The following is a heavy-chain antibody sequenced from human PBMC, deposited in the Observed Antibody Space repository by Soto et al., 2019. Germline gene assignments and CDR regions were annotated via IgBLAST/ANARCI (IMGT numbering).Heavy chain of an antibody. D-gene: IGHD5-12*01. CDR3: VRVVAIPGYPDN. Sequence: SVKVSCKTSGGTFSSYAISWVRQAPGQGLEWMGGTVPIVDTSTYAQKFQGRVTITADESTSTAYMELSSLRSDDTAIYYCVRVVAIPGYPDNWGQGTLVTVSS. CDR1: GGTFSSYA. V-gene: IGHV1-69*13. CDR2: TVPIVDTS. J-gene: IGHJ4*02.